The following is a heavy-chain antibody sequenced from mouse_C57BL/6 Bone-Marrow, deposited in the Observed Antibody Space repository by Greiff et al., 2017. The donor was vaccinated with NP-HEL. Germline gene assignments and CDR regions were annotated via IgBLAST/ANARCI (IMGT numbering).Heavy chain of an antibody. V-gene: IGHV1-59*01. CDR2: IDPSDSYT. Sequence: VQLQQHGAELVRPGTSVKLSCKASGYTFTSYWMHWVKQRPGQGLEWIGVIDPSDSYTNYNQKFKGKATLTVDTSSSTAYMQLSSLTSEDSAVYYCARAPVGAYWGQGTLVTVSA. J-gene: IGHJ3*01. CDR3: ARAPVGAY. CDR1: GYTFTSYW.